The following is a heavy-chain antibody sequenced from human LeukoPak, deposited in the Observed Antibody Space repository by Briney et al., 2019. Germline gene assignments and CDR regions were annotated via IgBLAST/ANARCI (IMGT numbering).Heavy chain of an antibody. V-gene: IGHV1-69*04. D-gene: IGHD2-21*02. J-gene: IGHJ6*02. Sequence: SVKVSCKASGGTFSSYAISWVRQAPGQGLEWMGRIIPILGIANYAQKFQGRVTIIADKSTSTAYMELSSLRSEDTAVYYCARATGDDYYYGMDVWGQGTTVTVSS. CDR2: IIPILGIA. CDR3: ARATGDDYYYGMDV. CDR1: GGTFSSYA.